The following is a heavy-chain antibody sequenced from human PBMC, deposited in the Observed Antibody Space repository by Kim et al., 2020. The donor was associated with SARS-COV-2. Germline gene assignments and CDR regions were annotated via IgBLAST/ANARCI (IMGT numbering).Heavy chain of an antibody. CDR1: GYTFRDFW. J-gene: IGHJ6*02. D-gene: IGHD1-26*01. CDR2: IYPGDSDT. CDR3: TRLSWGAGVGGGKEQREGGGGGED. Sequence: GESLKISCQGSGYTFRDFWIVWVRQMPGKGLEVMGIIYPGDSDTRYSPSFRGQVTISADKSISTAYLQWSSLKASDSAMYYCTRLSWGAGVGGGKEQREGGGGGEDWGQVTTVTVSS. V-gene: IGHV5-51*01.